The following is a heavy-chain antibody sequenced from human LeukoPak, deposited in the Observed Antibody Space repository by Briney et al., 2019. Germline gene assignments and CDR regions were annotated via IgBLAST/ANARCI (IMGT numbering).Heavy chain of an antibody. CDR2: INPNSGGT. V-gene: IGHV1-2*02. Sequence: GASVKVSCKASGYTFTGYYMHWVRQAPGQGLEWIGWINPNSGGTNYAQKFQGRVTMTRDTSISTAYMELSRLRSDDTAVYYCARGGITHYYDSSGYYYVFDYWGQGTLVTVSS. CDR1: GYTFTGYY. J-gene: IGHJ4*02. D-gene: IGHD3-22*01. CDR3: ARGGITHYYDSSGYYYVFDY.